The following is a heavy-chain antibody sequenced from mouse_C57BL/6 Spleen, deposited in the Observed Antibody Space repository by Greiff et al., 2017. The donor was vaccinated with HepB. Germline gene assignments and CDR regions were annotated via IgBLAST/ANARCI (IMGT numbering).Heavy chain of an antibody. V-gene: IGHV1-19*01. CDR3: ARSNYGSSFRYFDV. Sequence: DVQLVESGPVLVKPGASVKMSCKASGYTFTDYYMNWVKQSHGKSLEWIGVINPYNGGTSYNQKFKGKATLTVDKSSSTAYMELNSLTSEDSAVYYCARSNYGSSFRYFDVWGTGTTVTVSS. J-gene: IGHJ1*03. CDR1: GYTFTDYY. CDR2: INPYNGGT. D-gene: IGHD1-1*01.